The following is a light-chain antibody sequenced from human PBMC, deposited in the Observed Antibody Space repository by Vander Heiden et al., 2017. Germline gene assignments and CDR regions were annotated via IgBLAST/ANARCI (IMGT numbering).Light chain of an antibody. Sequence: QSALTQPASVSGSPRPSITISCTGTSSHVGGYNYVSWYQQHPGKAPKLMIYDVSNRPSGVSNRFSGSKSGNTASLTISGLQAEDEADYYCSSYTSSSTPYVFGTGTKVTVL. CDR3: SSYTSSSTPYV. CDR2: DVS. V-gene: IGLV2-14*01. J-gene: IGLJ1*01. CDR1: SSHVGGYNY.